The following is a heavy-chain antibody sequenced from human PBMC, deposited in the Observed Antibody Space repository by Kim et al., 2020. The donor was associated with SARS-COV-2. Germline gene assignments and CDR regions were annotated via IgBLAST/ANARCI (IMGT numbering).Heavy chain of an antibody. CDR1: GFTFSSYA. CDR3: AKDRTGCSSTSCYTEFGGWFDP. V-gene: IGHV3-23*01. J-gene: IGHJ5*02. D-gene: IGHD2-2*02. CDR2: ISGSGGST. Sequence: GGSLRLSCAASGFTFSSYAMSWVRQAPGKGLEWVSAISGSGGSTYYADSVKGRFTISRDNSKNTLYLQMNSLRAEDTAVYYCAKDRTGCSSTSCYTEFGGWFDPWGQGTLVTVSS.